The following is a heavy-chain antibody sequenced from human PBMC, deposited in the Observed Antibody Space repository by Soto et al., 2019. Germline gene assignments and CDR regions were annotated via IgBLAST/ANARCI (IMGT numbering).Heavy chain of an antibody. CDR2: ISSCCCYI. Sequence: TGGSLRLSCAASGFTFSSYSMNWVRQAPGKGLEWVSYISSCCCYIYYAYSVKGRFTISRDNAKNSLYLQMNSLRAEDTAVYYCASPRSGYYYYYYGMDVWGQGTTVTVSS. CDR3: ASPRSGYYYYYYGMDV. V-gene: IGHV3-21*05. D-gene: IGHD3-3*01. J-gene: IGHJ6*02. CDR1: GFTFSSYS.